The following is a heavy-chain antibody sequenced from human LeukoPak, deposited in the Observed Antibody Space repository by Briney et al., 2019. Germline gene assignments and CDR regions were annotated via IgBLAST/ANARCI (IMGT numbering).Heavy chain of an antibody. CDR3: ARVATVTWLQFEYFDY. J-gene: IGHJ4*02. CDR2: IYHSGST. V-gene: IGHV4-30-2*01. D-gene: IGHD5-24*01. CDR1: GGSISSGGYY. Sequence: SETLSLTCTVSGGSISSGGYYWSWIRQPPGKGLEWIGYIYHSGSTYYNPSLKSRVTISVDRSKNQFSLKLSSVTAADTAVYYCARVATVTWLQFEYFDYWGQGTLVTVSS.